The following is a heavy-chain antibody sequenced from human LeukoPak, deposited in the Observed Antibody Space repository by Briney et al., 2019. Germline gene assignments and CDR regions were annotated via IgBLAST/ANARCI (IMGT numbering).Heavy chain of an antibody. J-gene: IGHJ5*02. CDR3: ASAQRGDYYDSSGYYITSWFDP. CDR1: GGTFSSYA. Sequence: SVKVSCKASGGTFSSYAISWVRQAPGQGLEWMGGIIPIFGTANYAQKFQGRVTITADESTSTAYMELSSLRSEDTAVYYCASAQRGDYYDSSGYYITSWFDPWGQGTLVTVSS. V-gene: IGHV1-69*13. CDR2: IIPIFGTA. D-gene: IGHD3-22*01.